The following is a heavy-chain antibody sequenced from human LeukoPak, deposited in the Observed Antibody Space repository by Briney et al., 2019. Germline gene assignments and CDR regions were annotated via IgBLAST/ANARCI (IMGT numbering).Heavy chain of an antibody. CDR1: GYTFTSYG. Sequence: ASVKVSCKASGYTFTSYGISWVRQAPGQGLEWMGWISAYNGHTNYAQKLQGRVTMTTDTSTSTAYMELRSLRSDDTAVYYCARGGLVVVVPATPSTAPGLLHWFDPWGQGTLVTVSS. D-gene: IGHD2-15*01. CDR3: ARGGLVVVVPATPSTAPGLLHWFDP. J-gene: IGHJ5*02. CDR2: ISAYNGHT. V-gene: IGHV1-18*01.